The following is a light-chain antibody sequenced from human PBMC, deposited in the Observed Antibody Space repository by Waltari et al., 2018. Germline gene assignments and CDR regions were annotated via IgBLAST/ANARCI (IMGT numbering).Light chain of an antibody. J-gene: IGLJ2*01. CDR2: DVS. Sequence: QSALTQPASVSGSPGQSITISCTGTSSDVGGYNYVSWYQQHPAKAPNLMIYDVSNRPSGVSNHFSGSRSGNTASLTISGLQAEDEADYCCSSYTSSSTLDVVFGGGTKLTVL. CDR3: SSYTSSSTLDVV. V-gene: IGLV2-14*03. CDR1: SSDVGGYNY.